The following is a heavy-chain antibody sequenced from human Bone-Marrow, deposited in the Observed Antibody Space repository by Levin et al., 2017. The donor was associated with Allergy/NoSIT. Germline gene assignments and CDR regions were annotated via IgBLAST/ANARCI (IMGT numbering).Heavy chain of an antibody. D-gene: IGHD2-8*02. CDR2: IQPGDSEP. CDR3: ARRGVGSPGNWFDP. CDR1: GYSFNNYF. Sequence: RGESLKISCKASGYSFNNYFIGWVRQVPGKALEWMGIIQPGDSEPEYSPSFRGQVIISADTSINTAYLQWGSLKASDTAIYYCARRGVGSPGNWFDPWGQGTQVFVSS. V-gene: IGHV5-51*01. J-gene: IGHJ5*02.